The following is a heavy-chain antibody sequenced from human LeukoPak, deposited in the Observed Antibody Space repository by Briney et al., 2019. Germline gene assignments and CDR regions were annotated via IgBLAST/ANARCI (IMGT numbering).Heavy chain of an antibody. CDR1: GFTFRSHW. J-gene: IGHJ6*03. Sequence: PGGSLRLSCAASGFTFRSHWMHWVRQSPGKGLVWVSRINSDGSSASYADSVKGRFAISRDNAKNTLYLQMNSLRGEDTAVYYCVRDLVGTGYHYYSYYSMDVWGKETAVTVSS. D-gene: IGHD3/OR15-3a*01. V-gene: IGHV3-74*01. CDR2: INSDGSSA. CDR3: VRDLVGTGYHYYSYYSMDV.